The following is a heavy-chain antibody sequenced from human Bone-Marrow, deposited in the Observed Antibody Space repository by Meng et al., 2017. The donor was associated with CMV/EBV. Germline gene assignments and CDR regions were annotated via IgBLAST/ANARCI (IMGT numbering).Heavy chain of an antibody. D-gene: IGHD2-2*01. J-gene: IGHJ4*02. CDR2: MWTDGNT. Sequence: GESLKISCVASGFSVSYSYMNWVRQAPGKGLEWISVMWTDGNTYYADSVKGRFTISRDNSKNTVYLQMNSLRTEDTALYYCVQDIVIVPVSYGGQGTLVTGSS. V-gene: IGHV3-66*02. CDR1: GFSVSYSY. CDR3: VQDIVIVPVSY.